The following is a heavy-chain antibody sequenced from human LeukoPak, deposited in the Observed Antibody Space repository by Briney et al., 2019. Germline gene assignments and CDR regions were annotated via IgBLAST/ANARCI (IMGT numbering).Heavy chain of an antibody. CDR1: GGSISSSSYY. CDR2: IYYSGST. D-gene: IGHD6-6*01. CDR3: ARSWVSSPYYYYYMDV. Sequence: SETLSLTCTVSGGSISSSSYYWGWIRQPPGKGLEWIGSIYYSGSTYYNPSLKSRVTISVDTSKNQISLKLSSVTAADTAVYYCARSWVSSPYYYYYMDVWGKGTTVTVSS. J-gene: IGHJ6*03. V-gene: IGHV4-39*07.